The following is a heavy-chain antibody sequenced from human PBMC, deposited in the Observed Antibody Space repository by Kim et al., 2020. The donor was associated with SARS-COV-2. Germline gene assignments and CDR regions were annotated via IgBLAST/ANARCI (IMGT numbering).Heavy chain of an antibody. CDR1: GGTFSSYG. J-gene: IGHJ4*02. CDR3: ARDYEKAGEAVGGYFYF. V-gene: IGHV1-69*13. CDR2: ITPMFGKA. D-gene: IGHD1-26*01. Sequence: SVKVSCKTYGGTFSSYGISWVRQAPGQGLEWMGGITPMFGKANYAQKFQGRVTITADESTSTAYMELRRLRSEDTALYYCARDYEKAGEAVGGYFYFWGQGTLVTVSS.